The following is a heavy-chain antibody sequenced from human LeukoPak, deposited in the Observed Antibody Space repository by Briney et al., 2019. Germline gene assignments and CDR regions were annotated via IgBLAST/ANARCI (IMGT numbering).Heavy chain of an antibody. V-gene: IGHV3-7*01. CDR1: GFTFSSYW. CDR2: IKQDGSEK. J-gene: IGHJ3*02. CDR3: ARDPRAFDI. Sequence: GGSLTLSCAASGFTFSSYWMSWVRQAPGKGPEWVANIKQDGSEKYYVDSVKGRFTISKDNAKNSLYLQMNSLRAEDTAVYYCARDPRAFDIWGQGTMVTVSS.